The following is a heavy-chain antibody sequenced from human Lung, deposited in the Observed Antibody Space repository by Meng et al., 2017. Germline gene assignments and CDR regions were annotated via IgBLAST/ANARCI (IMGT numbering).Heavy chain of an antibody. CDR1: GYSLTNYG. D-gene: IGHD2-2*01. V-gene: IGHV1-18*01. Sequence: QVHLLQSGPEVRKPGAAVKVSCQASGYSLTNYGINWVRQAPGKGLEWMGWTSTYNSNRNYAQSLQGRVTMTTDTSTTTAYMELRSLTFDDTAVYYCARGRHCSSTTCYLSDSWGQGTLVTVSS. J-gene: IGHJ4*02. CDR2: TSTYNSNR. CDR3: ARGRHCSSTTCYLSDS.